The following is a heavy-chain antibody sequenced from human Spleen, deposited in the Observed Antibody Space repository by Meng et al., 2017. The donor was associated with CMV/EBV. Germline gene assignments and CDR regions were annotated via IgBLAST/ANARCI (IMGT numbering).Heavy chain of an antibody. D-gene: IGHD4-11*01. CDR2: IYSGGTT. CDR3: ACPTVTTPYYYGMDV. CDR1: GFTVSLHY. V-gene: IGHV3-66*02. Sequence: ETLSLTCAASGFTVSLHYMSWVRQAPGKGLEWVSVIYSGGTTHYVDSVKGRFTISRDNSKNTLYLQLNRLKPEDTAVYYCACPTVTTPYYYGMDVWGQGTTVTVSS. J-gene: IGHJ6*02.